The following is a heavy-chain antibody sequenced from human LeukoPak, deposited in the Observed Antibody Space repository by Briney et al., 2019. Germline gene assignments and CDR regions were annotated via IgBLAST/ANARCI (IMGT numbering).Heavy chain of an antibody. CDR1: GGSISSYY. Sequence: SETLSLTCTVSGGSISSYYWSWIRQPPGKGLEWIGYIYYSGSTNYNPSLKSRVTISVDTSKNQFSLKLSSVTAADTAVYYCARDYSGAGTVGATSGYWGQGTLVTVSS. CDR2: IYYSGST. J-gene: IGHJ4*02. CDR3: ARDYSGAGTVGATSGY. D-gene: IGHD1-26*01. V-gene: IGHV4-4*08.